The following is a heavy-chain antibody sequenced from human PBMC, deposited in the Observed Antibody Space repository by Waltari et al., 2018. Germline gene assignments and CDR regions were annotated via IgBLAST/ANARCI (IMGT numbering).Heavy chain of an antibody. Sequence: EVQLVESGGGFVHPGGALRLSCAASGFAVRSNQLAWVRQAPGKGLEWVSIIYSAGSTYYEDSVMGRFTISRDISKNTLHLQMNRLTTEDTATYYCATARDEQTAMVYFDHWGEGSLVSVSS. CDR2: IYSAGST. D-gene: IGHD5-18*01. CDR3: ATARDEQTAMVYFDH. J-gene: IGHJ4*02. CDR1: GFAVRSNQ. V-gene: IGHV3-66*02.